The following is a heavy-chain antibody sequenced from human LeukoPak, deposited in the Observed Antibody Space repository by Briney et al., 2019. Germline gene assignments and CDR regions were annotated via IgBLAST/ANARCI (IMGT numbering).Heavy chain of an antibody. CDR1: GGSISSSSYY. Sequence: SETLSLTCTVSGGSISSSSYYWGWIRQPPGKGLEWIGSIYYSGSTYYNPSLKSRVTISVDTSKNQFSVKLSSVTAADTAVYYCARALPYYGSGSYYPDAFDIWGQGTMVTVSS. V-gene: IGHV4-39*07. CDR2: IYYSGST. J-gene: IGHJ3*02. CDR3: ARALPYYGSGSYYPDAFDI. D-gene: IGHD3-10*01.